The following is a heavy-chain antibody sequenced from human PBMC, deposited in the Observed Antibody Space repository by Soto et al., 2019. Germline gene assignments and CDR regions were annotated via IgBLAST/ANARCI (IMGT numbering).Heavy chain of an antibody. CDR2: ISKDGSVK. D-gene: IGHD2-21*01. CDR1: GFTFSSYG. CDR3: PGEVASGY. V-gene: IGHV3-30*03. J-gene: IGHJ4*02. Sequence: QVQLVESGGGVVQPGRSLRLSCAASGFTFSSYGMHWVRQAPGKGLEWVAVISKDGSVKYYADSVKGRFTISRDNSQNTLYLQMNSLGAEDTAVYYCPGEVASGYWGQGTLVTVSS.